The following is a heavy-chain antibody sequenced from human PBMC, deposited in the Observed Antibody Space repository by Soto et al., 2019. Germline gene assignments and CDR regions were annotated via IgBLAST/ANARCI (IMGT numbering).Heavy chain of an antibody. CDR1: GYTFTTYY. CDR2: INPSSGGT. D-gene: IGHD2-15*01. J-gene: IGHJ3*02. Sequence: ASVKVSCKASGYTFTTYYIHWVRQAPGQGLEWMGMINPSSGGTNYAQKFQGRVTMTRDTSTSTVYMELSSLRSEDTAVYYCARATLGYCSGGSCYLDAFDIWG. CDR3: ARATLGYCSGGSCYLDAFDI. V-gene: IGHV1-46*01.